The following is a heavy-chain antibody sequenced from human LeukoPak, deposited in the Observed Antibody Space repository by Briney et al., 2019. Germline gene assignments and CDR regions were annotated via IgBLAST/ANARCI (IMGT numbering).Heavy chain of an antibody. D-gene: IGHD6-6*01. J-gene: IGHJ4*02. CDR3: ARDPKGNEYSSSYFDY. Sequence: GASVNVSCKASGYTFTSYGISWVRQAPGQGLEWMGWISAYNGNTNYAQKLQGRVTMTTDTSTSTAYMELRSLRSDDTAVYYCARDPKGNEYSSSYFDYWGQGTLVTVSS. CDR2: ISAYNGNT. V-gene: IGHV1-18*01. CDR1: GYTFTSYG.